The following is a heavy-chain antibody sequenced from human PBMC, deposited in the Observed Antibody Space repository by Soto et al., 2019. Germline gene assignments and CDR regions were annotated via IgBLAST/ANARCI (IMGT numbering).Heavy chain of an antibody. CDR2: IGAYNGNT. J-gene: IGHJ4*02. CDR1: GYTFTSYG. Sequence: ASVKVSCKASGYTFTSYGISWVRQAPGQGLEWMGWIGAYNGNTNYAQKLQGRVTMTTDTSTSTAYMELRSLRSDDTAVYYCARVYYDSSGYYYPYFDYWGQGTLVTVSS. D-gene: IGHD3-22*01. V-gene: IGHV1-18*01. CDR3: ARVYYDSSGYYYPYFDY.